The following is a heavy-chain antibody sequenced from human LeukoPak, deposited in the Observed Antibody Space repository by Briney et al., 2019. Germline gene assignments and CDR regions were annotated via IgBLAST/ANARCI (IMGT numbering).Heavy chain of an antibody. CDR2: IYYSGST. J-gene: IGHJ4*02. CDR1: GGSISSSSYY. V-gene: IGHV4-39*07. D-gene: IGHD1-26*01. Sequence: PSETLSLTCTVSGGSISSSSYYWGWIRQSPGKGLEWIGSIYYSGSTYYNPSLKSRVTISVDTSKNQFSLKLSSVTAADTAVYYCARIVGATFDYWGQGTLVTVSS. CDR3: ARIVGATFDY.